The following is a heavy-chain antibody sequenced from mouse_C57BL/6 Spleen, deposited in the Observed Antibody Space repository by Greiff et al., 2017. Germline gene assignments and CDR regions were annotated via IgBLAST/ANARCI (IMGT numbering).Heavy chain of an antibody. J-gene: IGHJ3*01. CDR1: GFTFSDYG. Sequence: EVKLVESGGGLVKPGGSLKLSCAASGFTFSDYGMHWVRQAPEKGLEWVAYISSGSSTIYYADTVKGRFTISRDNAKNTLFLQMTSLRSEGTAMYYCANLWPFAYWGQGTLVTVSA. D-gene: IGHD1-1*02. CDR2: ISSGSSTI. V-gene: IGHV5-17*01. CDR3: ANLWPFAY.